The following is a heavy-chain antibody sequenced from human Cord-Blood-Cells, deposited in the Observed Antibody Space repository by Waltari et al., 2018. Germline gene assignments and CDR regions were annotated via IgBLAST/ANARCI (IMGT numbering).Heavy chain of an antibody. J-gene: IGHJ4*02. CDR1: GFTFTRYA. V-gene: IGHV3-23*01. Sequence: EVQLLESGGGLVQPGGSLRIPCAAFGFTFTRYAMSRDRDAPGTGLVWVSAISGSGGSTYYADSVKGRFTISRDNSKNTLYLQMNSLRAEDTAVYYCAKSATWGPPYYFDYWGQGTLVTVSS. CDR2: ISGSGGST. D-gene: IGHD7-27*01. CDR3: AKSATWGPPYYFDY.